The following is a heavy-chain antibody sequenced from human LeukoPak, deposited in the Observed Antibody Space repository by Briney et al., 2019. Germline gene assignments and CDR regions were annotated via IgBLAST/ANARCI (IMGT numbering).Heavy chain of an antibody. CDR1: GFTFSSSA. CDR2: ISWNSGSI. V-gene: IGHV3-9*01. J-gene: IGHJ4*02. Sequence: GGSLRLSCAASGFTFSSSAMSWVRQVPGKGLEWVSGISWNSGSIDYADSVKGRLTISRDNAKNSLYLQMNSLRVEDTAFYYCAKDNRRHYTSGPNPDSLHWGQGALVTVSS. CDR3: AKDNRRHYTSGPNPDSLH. D-gene: IGHD6-19*01.